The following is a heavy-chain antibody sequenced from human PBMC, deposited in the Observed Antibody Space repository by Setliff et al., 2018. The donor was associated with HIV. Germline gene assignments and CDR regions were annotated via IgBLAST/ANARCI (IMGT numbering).Heavy chain of an antibody. CDR3: AKDGDYANWDYDAFDI. CDR1: GFTFSAHG. D-gene: IGHD1-7*01. Sequence: LRLSCAASGFTFSAHGMHWVRQAPGKGLEWVAFINYDVSYGYYADSVKGRVTISRDNSKNTVDLQMNSLRPEDTAVYYCAKDGDYANWDYDAFDIWGQGTLVTVSS. J-gene: IGHJ3*02. V-gene: IGHV3-30*02. CDR2: INYDVSYG.